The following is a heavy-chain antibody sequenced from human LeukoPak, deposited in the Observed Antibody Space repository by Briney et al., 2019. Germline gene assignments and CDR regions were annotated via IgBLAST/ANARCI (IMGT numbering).Heavy chain of an antibody. D-gene: IGHD2/OR15-2a*01. CDR3: TTDPFLLFSSDY. V-gene: IGHV3-15*01. CDR1: GFTFSNAW. Sequence: GGSLRLSCAASGFTFSNAWMSWVRQAPGKGLEWVGRIKSKPDGGTTDYAAPVKGRFTISRDDSKNTLYLQMNSLKTEDTAVYYCTTDPFLLFSSDYWGQGTLVTVSS. J-gene: IGHJ4*02. CDR2: IKSKPDGGTT.